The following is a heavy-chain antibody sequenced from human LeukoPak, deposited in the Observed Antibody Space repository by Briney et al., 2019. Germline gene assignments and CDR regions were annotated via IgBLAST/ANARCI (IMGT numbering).Heavy chain of an antibody. Sequence: SGTLSLTCAVSDASISNSNWWTWVRQPPGKGLEWIGEIYHSGSTNYNPSLKSRVTISVDKSKNQFSLKLNSVTAADTAVYYCARATNVAARRFDYWGQGTLVTVSS. D-gene: IGHD6-6*01. CDR3: ARATNVAARRFDY. CDR2: IYHSGST. CDR1: DASISNSNW. J-gene: IGHJ4*02. V-gene: IGHV4-4*02.